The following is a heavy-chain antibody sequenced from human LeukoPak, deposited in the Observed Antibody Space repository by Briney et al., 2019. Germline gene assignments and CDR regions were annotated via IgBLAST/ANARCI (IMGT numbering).Heavy chain of an antibody. CDR2: MSPNSGDT. D-gene: IGHD7-27*01. CDR1: GGTFSSYA. Sequence: ASVTVSCTASGGTFSSYAINWVRQATGQRPEWMGWMSPNSGDTGYAQKFQGRVTMTRNTSISTAYMELSSLRSDDTAVYYCARGPPNWGYDYWGPGTLVTVSS. V-gene: IGHV1-8*02. CDR3: ARGPPNWGYDY. J-gene: IGHJ4*02.